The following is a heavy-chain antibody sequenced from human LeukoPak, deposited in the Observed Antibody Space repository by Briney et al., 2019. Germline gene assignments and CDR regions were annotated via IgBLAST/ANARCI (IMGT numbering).Heavy chain of an antibody. Sequence: SVKVSCKASGGTFISYAISWVRQAPGQGLEWMGGIIPIFGTANYAQKFQGRVTITADESTSTAYMELSSLRSEDTAVYYCARGCYYDSSGYYYADYYYGMDVWGQGTTVTVSS. V-gene: IGHV1-69*13. D-gene: IGHD3-22*01. CDR3: ARGCYYDSSGYYYADYYYGMDV. CDR1: GGTFISYA. J-gene: IGHJ6*02. CDR2: IIPIFGTA.